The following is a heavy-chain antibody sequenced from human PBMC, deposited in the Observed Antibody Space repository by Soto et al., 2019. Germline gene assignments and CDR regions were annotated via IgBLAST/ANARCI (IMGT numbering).Heavy chain of an antibody. CDR3: AKSFWSGYYMSDY. V-gene: IGHV3-23*01. CDR2: ISGSGGST. D-gene: IGHD3-3*01. Sequence: EVQLLESGGGLVQPGGSLRLSCAASGLTFSSYAMSWVRQAPGKGLEWVSDISGSGGSTYYADSMKGRCTISRDNSKNTLYLQMNGLRAEDTVVYYCAKSFWSGYYMSDYWGQGTLVTVSS. CDR1: GLTFSSYA. J-gene: IGHJ4*02.